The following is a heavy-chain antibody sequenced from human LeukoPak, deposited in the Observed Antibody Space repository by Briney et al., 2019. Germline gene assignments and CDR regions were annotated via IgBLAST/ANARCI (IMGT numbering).Heavy chain of an antibody. J-gene: IGHJ4*02. D-gene: IGHD6-19*01. CDR3: ARDTGGSGWYSDY. CDR2: IKQDGSEE. CDR1: GLTFSSYD. V-gene: IGHV3-7*05. Sequence: PGGSLRLSCEASGLTFSSYDMSWVRQAPGKGLEWVANIKQDGSEEYYVDSVKGRFTISRDNAKNSLYLQMNSLRAEDTAVYYCARDTGGSGWYSDYWGQGTLVTVSS.